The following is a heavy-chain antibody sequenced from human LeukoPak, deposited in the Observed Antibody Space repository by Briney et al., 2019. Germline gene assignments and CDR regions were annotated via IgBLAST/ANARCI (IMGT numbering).Heavy chain of an antibody. CDR2: ISGSGGST. Sequence: PGGSLRLSCAASGFTFSSYAMSWVRQAPGKGLEWVSAISGSGGSTYYADSVKGRFTISRDNSKNTLYLQMNSLRAEDTAVYYCARGNVFITIFGVVNNVGSNWFDPWGQGTLVTVSS. J-gene: IGHJ5*02. D-gene: IGHD3-3*01. CDR1: GFTFSSYA. V-gene: IGHV3-23*01. CDR3: ARGNVFITIFGVVNNVGSNWFDP.